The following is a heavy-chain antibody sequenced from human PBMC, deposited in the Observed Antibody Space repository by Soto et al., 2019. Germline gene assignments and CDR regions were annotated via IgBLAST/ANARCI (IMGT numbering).Heavy chain of an antibody. CDR1: GFTFSSYW. D-gene: IGHD2-2*01. CDR2: INSDGSST. V-gene: IGHV3-74*01. Sequence: EVQLVESGGGLVQPGGSLRLSCAASGFTFSSYWMHWFRQAPGKGLVWVSRINSDGSSTSYADAVKGRLTISRDNAKNTLYRQMNSQRAEDTAVYYCARGDCSSTSCYFHSFDPWGEGTLVTVSS. CDR3: ARGDCSSTSCYFHSFDP. J-gene: IGHJ5*02.